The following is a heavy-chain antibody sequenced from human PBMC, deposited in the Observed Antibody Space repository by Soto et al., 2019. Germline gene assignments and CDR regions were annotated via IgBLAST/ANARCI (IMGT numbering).Heavy chain of an antibody. J-gene: IGHJ6*03. V-gene: IGHV3-66*01. CDR1: GFTVSSNY. CDR2: IYSGGST. D-gene: IGHD4-17*01. CDR3: ARVAGDYPPYYYMDV. Sequence: GGSLRLSCAASGFTVSSNYMSWVRQAPGKGLEWVSVIYSGGSTYYADSVKGRFTISRDNSKNTLYLQMNSLRAEDTAVYYCARVAGDYPPYYYMDVWGKGTTVTVSS.